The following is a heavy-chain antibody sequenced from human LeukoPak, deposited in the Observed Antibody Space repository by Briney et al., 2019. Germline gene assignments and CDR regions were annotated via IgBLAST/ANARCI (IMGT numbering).Heavy chain of an antibody. CDR1: GGTFSSYA. V-gene: IGHV1-69*05. J-gene: IGHJ4*02. Sequence: GASVKVSCKASGGTFSSYAISWVRQAPGQGLEWMGGIIPIFGTANYAQKFQGRVTITTDESTSTVYMELSSLRSEDTAVYYCAREAMTSEEVAEFDYWGQGTLVTVSS. CDR3: AREAMTSEEVAEFDY. D-gene: IGHD2-2*01. CDR2: IIPIFGTA.